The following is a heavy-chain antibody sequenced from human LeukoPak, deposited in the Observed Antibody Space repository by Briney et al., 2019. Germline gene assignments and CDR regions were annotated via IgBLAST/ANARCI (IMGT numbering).Heavy chain of an antibody. D-gene: IGHD3-22*01. CDR3: ARVTGYMIEDYFDY. CDR2: IYHSGST. V-gene: IGHV4-38-2*02. CDR1: GYSISSDYY. J-gene: IGHJ4*02. Sequence: SETLSLTCTVSGYSISSDYYWGWIRQPPGKGLEWIGNIYHSGSTNYNPSLKSRVTISVDTSKNQFSLRLSSVTAADTAVYYCARVTGYMIEDYFDYWGQGTLVTVSS.